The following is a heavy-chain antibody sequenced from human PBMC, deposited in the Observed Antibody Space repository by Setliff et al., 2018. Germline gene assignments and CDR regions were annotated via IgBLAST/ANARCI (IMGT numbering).Heavy chain of an antibody. J-gene: IGHJ4*02. CDR3: ARDMGQPYYFES. CDR1: GESFSNNY. CDR2: SNHGGST. Sequence: SETLSLTCSVYGESFSNNYWSWIRQTPGKGLEWIGESNHGGSTYYNPSLKSRVTMSVDTSKRQFSLKLGSATAADTAVYYCARDMGQPYYFESWGLGTLVTVSS. V-gene: IGHV4-34*01. D-gene: IGHD1-1*01.